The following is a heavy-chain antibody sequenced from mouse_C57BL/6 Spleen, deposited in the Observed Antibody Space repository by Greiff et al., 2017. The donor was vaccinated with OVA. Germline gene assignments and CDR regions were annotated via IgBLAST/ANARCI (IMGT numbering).Heavy chain of an antibody. Sequence: EVQLQQSGPGLVKPSQSLSLTCSVTGYSITSGYYWNWIRQFPGNKLEWMGYISYDGSNNYNPSLKNRISITRDTSKNQFFLKLNSVTTEDTATYYCARGGYGNSLAYWGQGTLVTVSA. CDR1: GYSITSGYY. CDR2: ISYDGSN. D-gene: IGHD2-1*01. J-gene: IGHJ3*01. V-gene: IGHV3-6*01. CDR3: ARGGYGNSLAY.